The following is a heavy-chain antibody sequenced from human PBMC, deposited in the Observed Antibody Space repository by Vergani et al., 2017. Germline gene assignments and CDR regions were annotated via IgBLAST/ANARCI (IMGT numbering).Heavy chain of an antibody. J-gene: IGHJ3*02. V-gene: IGHV3-9*01. CDR3: ARASLPHYYDSSGYYYVGAFDI. CDR1: GFTFDDYA. CDR2: ISWNSGSI. D-gene: IGHD3-22*01. Sequence: EVQLVESGGGLVQPGRSLRLSCAASGFTFDDYAMHWVRQAPGKGLEWVSGISWNSGSIGYADSVKGRFTISRDNAKNSLYLQMNSLRAEDTAVYYCARASLPHYYDSSGYYYVGAFDIWGQGTMVTVSS.